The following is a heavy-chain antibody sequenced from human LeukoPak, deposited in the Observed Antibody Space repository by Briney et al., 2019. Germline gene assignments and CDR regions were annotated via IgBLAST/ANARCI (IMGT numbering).Heavy chain of an antibody. CDR3: AKASWGGAVAAPFDY. J-gene: IGHJ4*02. V-gene: IGHV3-23*01. Sequence: PGGSLRLSCAASGFTFSSYAMSWVRQAPVKGLEWVSAISGSGGSTYYADSVKGRFTISRDNSKNTLYLQMNSLRAEDTAVYYCAKASWGGAVAAPFDYWGQGTLVTVSS. D-gene: IGHD6-19*01. CDR1: GFTFSSYA. CDR2: ISGSGGST.